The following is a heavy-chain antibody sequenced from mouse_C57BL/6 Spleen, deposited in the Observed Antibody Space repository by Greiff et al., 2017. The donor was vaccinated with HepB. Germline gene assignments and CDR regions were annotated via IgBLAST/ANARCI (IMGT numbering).Heavy chain of an antibody. V-gene: IGHV1-4*01. J-gene: IGHJ4*01. CDR3: AKLGGDAMDY. D-gene: IGHD4-1*01. CDR1: GYTFTSYT. CDR2: INPSSGYT. Sequence: QVQLQQSGAELARPGASVKMSCKASGYTFTSYTMHWVKQRPGQGLEWIGYINPSSGYTKYNQKFKDKATLTADKSSSTAYMQLSSLTSEDSAVYYCAKLGGDAMDYWGQGTSVTVSS.